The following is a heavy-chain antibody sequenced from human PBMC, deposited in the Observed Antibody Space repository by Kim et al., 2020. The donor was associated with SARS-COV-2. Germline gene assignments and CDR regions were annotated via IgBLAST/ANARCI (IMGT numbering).Heavy chain of an antibody. CDR1: GGSFSGYY. D-gene: IGHD2-21*02. V-gene: IGHV4-34*01. CDR2: INHSGST. CDR3: ARGLPYNPHRVAYCGGDCYWNWFDP. Sequence: SETLSLTCAVYGGSFSGYYWSWIRQPPGKGLEWIGEINHSGSTNYNPSLKSRVTISVDTSKNQFSLKLSSVTAADTAVYYCARGLPYNPHRVAYCGGDCYWNWFDPWGQGTLVTVSS. J-gene: IGHJ5*02.